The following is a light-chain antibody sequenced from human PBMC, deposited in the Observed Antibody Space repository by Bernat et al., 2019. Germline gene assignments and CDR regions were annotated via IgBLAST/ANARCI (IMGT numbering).Light chain of an antibody. CDR1: SSDVGGYNL. J-gene: IGLJ1*01. CDR2: KDT. CDR3: CSYAGSTTYV. Sequence: QSALTQPASVSGSPGQTITISCTGTSSDVGGYNLVSWYQQHPGKAPKLMIYKDTKRPSGVSNRFSGSKSGNTASLTISGLQAEDEADYYCCSYAGSTTYVFGIGTRVTVL. V-gene: IGLV2-23*01.